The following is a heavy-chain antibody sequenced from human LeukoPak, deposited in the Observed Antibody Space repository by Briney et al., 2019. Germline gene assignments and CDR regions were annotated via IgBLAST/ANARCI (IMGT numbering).Heavy chain of an antibody. Sequence: PSETLSLTCAVSGGSISSGGYSWSWVRQAPGKGLEWVSAISGGGGATFYADSVKGRFTISRDNSKNTLYLQMNGLRAEDTAVYYCAKDRRGNAPRGAFDIWGQGTMVTVSS. J-gene: IGHJ3*02. CDR2: ISGGGGAT. CDR1: GGSISSGGYS. D-gene: IGHD1-1*01. CDR3: AKDRRGNAPRGAFDI. V-gene: IGHV3-23*01.